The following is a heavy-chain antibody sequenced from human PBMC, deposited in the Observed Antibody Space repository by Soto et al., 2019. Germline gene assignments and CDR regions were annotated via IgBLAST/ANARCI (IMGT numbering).Heavy chain of an antibody. Sequence: GGSLRLSCAASGFTFSDYGMHWVRQAPGKGLEWVAVIMYDGSNKKYVDSVKGRFTISRDNSKNKLYLKMNSLRDEDTAVYYCARDYDYCIDNWGQGTLVTVSS. V-gene: IGHV3-33*01. J-gene: IGHJ4*02. CDR1: GFTFSDYG. CDR2: IMYDGSNK. D-gene: IGHD3-3*01. CDR3: ARDYDYCIDN.